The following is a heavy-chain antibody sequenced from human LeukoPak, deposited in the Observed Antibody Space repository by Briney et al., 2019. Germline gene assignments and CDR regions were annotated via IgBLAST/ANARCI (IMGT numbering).Heavy chain of an antibody. CDR2: INPSGGST. D-gene: IGHD2-21*02. J-gene: IGHJ4*02. V-gene: IGHV1-46*01. Sequence: VSVKVSCKASGYTFTSYYMHWVRQAPGQGLEWMGIINPSGGSTSYAQKFQGRVTMTRDMSTSTVYMELGSLRSEDTAVYYCARDGDVDSDRGGYYFDYWGQGTLVTVSS. CDR3: ARDGDVDSDRGGYYFDY. CDR1: GYTFTSYY.